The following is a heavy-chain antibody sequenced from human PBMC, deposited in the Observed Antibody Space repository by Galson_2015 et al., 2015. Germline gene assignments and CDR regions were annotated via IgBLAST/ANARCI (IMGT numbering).Heavy chain of an antibody. CDR3: ARDSSGANYYYGMDV. J-gene: IGHJ6*02. Sequence: QSGAEVKKPGESLKISCKGSGYSFTSYWIGWVRQMPGKGLEWMGIIYPGDSDTRYSPSFQGQVTISADKSISTAYLQWSSLKASDTAMYYCARDSSGANYYYGMDVWGQGTTVTVSS. CDR2: IYPGDSDT. CDR1: GYSFTSYW. V-gene: IGHV5-51*01. D-gene: IGHD6-6*01.